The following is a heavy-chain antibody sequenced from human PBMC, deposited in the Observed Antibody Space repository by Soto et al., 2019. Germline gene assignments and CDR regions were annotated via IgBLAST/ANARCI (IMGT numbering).Heavy chain of an antibody. V-gene: IGHV4-39*01. J-gene: IGHJ5*02. Sequence: QLQLQESGPGLVKPSETLSLTCTVSGGSISSSSYYWGWIRQPPGKGLEWIGSIYYSGSTYYNPSLKRRVTISVDTSQNQFSLKLSSVTAADTAVYYCARQARGYCSGGSCYSSKDNWFDPWGQGTLVTVSS. CDR1: GGSISSSSYY. CDR2: IYYSGST. D-gene: IGHD2-15*01. CDR3: ARQARGYCSGGSCYSSKDNWFDP.